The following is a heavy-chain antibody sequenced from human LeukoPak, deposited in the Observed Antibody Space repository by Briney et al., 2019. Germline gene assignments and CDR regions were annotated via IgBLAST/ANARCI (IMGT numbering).Heavy chain of an antibody. J-gene: IGHJ4*02. CDR1: GFTFSSFW. Sequence: GGSLRLSCAASGFTFSSFWMSWVRQAPGKGLEWVANLKQDGGEKYYVDSVKGRFTISRDNAKNSLYLQMNSLTAEDTAVYYCAILRGTYGDWGFDYWAGEPWSPSPQ. CDR2: LKQDGGEK. CDR3: AILRGTYGDWGFDY. D-gene: IGHD4-17*01. V-gene: IGHV3-7*01.